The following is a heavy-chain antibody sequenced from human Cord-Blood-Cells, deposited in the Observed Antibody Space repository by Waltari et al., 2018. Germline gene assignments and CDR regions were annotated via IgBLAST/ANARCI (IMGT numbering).Heavy chain of an antibody. CDR3: ASHNMQFGELDY. CDR1: GGSISSGGYY. V-gene: IGHV4-31*03. CDR2: IYYSGST. J-gene: IGHJ4*02. Sequence: QVQLQESGPGLVKPSQTLSLTCTVSGGSISSGGYYWSWIRQHPGKGLEWIGYIYYSGSTYYNPSLKSRVTISVATSKNQFSLKLGSVTAADTAGYYCASHNMQFGELDYWGQGTLVTVSS. D-gene: IGHD3-10*01.